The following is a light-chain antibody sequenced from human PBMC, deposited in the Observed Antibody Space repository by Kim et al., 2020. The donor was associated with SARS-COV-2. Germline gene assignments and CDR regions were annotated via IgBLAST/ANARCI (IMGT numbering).Light chain of an antibody. Sequence: ASVGDRVTITCRASQGISSYLDWYQHKPGKAPRLLIYAASTLQSGVPSRFSGSGSGTDFTLTISSLQPEDFATYYCQQLNSFPLTFGGGTKVDIK. V-gene: IGKV1-9*01. CDR2: AAS. CDR1: QGISSY. CDR3: QQLNSFPLT. J-gene: IGKJ4*01.